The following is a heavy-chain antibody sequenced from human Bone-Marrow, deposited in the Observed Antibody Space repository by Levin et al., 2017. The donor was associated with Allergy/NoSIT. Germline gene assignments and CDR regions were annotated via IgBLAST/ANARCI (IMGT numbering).Heavy chain of an antibody. Sequence: PGGSLRLSCAASGFTFSDYYMSWIRQAPGKGLEWVSYISSSGSTIYYADSVKGRFTISRDNAKNSLYLQMNSLRAEDTAVYYCARGQRGIAVAGHPGGYYGMDVWGQGTTVTVSS. CDR2: ISSSGSTI. D-gene: IGHD6-19*01. CDR1: GFTFSDYY. CDR3: ARGQRGIAVAGHPGGYYGMDV. V-gene: IGHV3-11*01. J-gene: IGHJ6*02.